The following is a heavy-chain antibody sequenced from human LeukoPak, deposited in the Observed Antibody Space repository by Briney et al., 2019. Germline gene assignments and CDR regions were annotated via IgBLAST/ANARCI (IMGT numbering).Heavy chain of an antibody. J-gene: IGHJ4*02. V-gene: IGHV4-4*07. CDR3: ARGIVGATAPDY. Sequence: SETLSLTCTVSGGSISSYKWSWIRQPAGKGLEWIGRIYNSGSTNYTPSLKSRVTMSVDTSKNQFSLKLSSVTAADTAVYYCARGIVGATAPDYWGQGALVIVSS. CDR1: GGSISSYK. CDR2: IYNSGST. D-gene: IGHD1-26*01.